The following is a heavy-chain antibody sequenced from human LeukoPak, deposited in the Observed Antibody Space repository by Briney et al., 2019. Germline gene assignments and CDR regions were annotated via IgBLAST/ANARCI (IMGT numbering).Heavy chain of an antibody. CDR2: ISGSGGST. J-gene: IGHJ6*03. V-gene: IGHV3-23*01. CDR1: GFTFSSYA. D-gene: IGHD5-18*01. CDR3: AKDLEDTAWGLATFMDV. Sequence: PGGSLRLSCAASGFTFSSYAMSWVRHAPGKGLEWVSAISGSGGSTYYADSVKGRFTISRDNSKNTLYLQMNSLRAEDTAVYYCAKDLEDTAWGLATFMDVWGKGTTVTISS.